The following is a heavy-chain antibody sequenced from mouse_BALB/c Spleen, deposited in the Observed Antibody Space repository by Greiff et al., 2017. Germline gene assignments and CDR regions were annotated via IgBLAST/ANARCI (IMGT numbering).Heavy chain of an antibody. D-gene: IGHD4-1*01. J-gene: IGHJ4*01. V-gene: IGHV1S135*01. CDR2: IDPFNGGT. CDR3: AKLTGYAMDY. Sequence: VQLKESGPELMKPGASVKISCKASGYSFTSYYMHWVKQSHGKSLEWIGYIDPFNGGTSYNQKFKGKATLTVDKSSSTAYMHLSSLTSEDSAVYYCAKLTGYAMDYWGQGTSVTVSS. CDR1: GYSFTSYY.